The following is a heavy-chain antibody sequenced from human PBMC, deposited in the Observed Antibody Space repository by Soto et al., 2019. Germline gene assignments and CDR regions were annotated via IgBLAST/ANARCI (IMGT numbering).Heavy chain of an antibody. CDR2: VYHSGST. V-gene: IGHV4-31*03. CDR1: GGSISSVRYY. J-gene: IGHJ5*01. Sequence: QVQLQESGPGLVKPSQTLSLTCTVSGGSISSVRYYWNWIRQHPGKGLEWIGYVYHSGSTYYNPSLKSRFTISVDTSKNQFSLTLTSATAADTAVYYCATTPDHGDYGRPFDSWGQRTLVTVSS. CDR3: ATTPDHGDYGRPFDS. D-gene: IGHD4-17*01.